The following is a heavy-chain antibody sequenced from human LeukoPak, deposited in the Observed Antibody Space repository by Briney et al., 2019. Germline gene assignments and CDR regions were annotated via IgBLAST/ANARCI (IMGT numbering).Heavy chain of an antibody. D-gene: IGHD3-10*01. Sequence: GGSLRLSCAASGFTFSSYGMHWVRQAPGKGLEWVALIRYDGSNKYYADSVKGRFTISRDNSKNTLYLQMNSLRAEDTAVYYCAKDPMVRGVIGRYFDYWGQGTLVTVSS. J-gene: IGHJ4*02. CDR2: IRYDGSNK. CDR3: AKDPMVRGVIGRYFDY. V-gene: IGHV3-30*02. CDR1: GFTFSSYG.